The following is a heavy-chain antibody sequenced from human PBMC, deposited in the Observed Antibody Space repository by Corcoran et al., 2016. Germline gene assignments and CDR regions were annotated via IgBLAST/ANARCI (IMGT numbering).Heavy chain of an antibody. D-gene: IGHD3-10*01. Sequence: EVQLVESGGGLVQPGGSLRVSCAASGFIFSSYWMHWVRQAPGRGLVWVSRINSDGSSTSYADSVKGRFTISRDNAKNTLYLQMNSLRAEDTAVYYWARFYYYGSGSYRYYYGMDVWGQGTTVTVSS. V-gene: IGHV3-74*01. J-gene: IGHJ6*02. CDR1: GFIFSSYW. CDR3: ARFYYYGSGSYRYYYGMDV. CDR2: INSDGSST.